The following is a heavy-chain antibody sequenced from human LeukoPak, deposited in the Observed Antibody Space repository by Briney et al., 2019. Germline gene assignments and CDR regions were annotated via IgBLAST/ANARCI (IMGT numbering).Heavy chain of an antibody. CDR1: GYTFTSYG. CDR2: ISAYNGNT. J-gene: IGHJ6*02. D-gene: IGHD3-3*01. Sequence: ASVKVSCKASGYTFTSYGISWVRQAPGQGLEWMGWISAYNGNTNYAQKLQGRVTMTTDTSTSTAYMELRSLRSDDTAVYYCARELLYTYYYYGMDVWGQGTTVTASS. CDR3: ARELLYTYYYYGMDV. V-gene: IGHV1-18*01.